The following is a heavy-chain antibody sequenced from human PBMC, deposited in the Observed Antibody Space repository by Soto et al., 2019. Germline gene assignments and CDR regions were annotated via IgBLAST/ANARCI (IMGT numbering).Heavy chain of an antibody. CDR1: RDTFTSYY. J-gene: IGHJ4*02. CDR2: INPHGGST. CDR3: ARDGRSSYSSGWYYFDY. V-gene: IGHV1-46*01. Sequence: ASVKVSCKAPRDTFTSYYINWVRQAPGQGLEWMGVINPHGGSTAYAQKFKGRVTLTRDTSASTVYMEVSSLRSEDTAVYYCARDGRSSYSSGWYYFDYWGQGTLVTVSS. D-gene: IGHD6-19*01.